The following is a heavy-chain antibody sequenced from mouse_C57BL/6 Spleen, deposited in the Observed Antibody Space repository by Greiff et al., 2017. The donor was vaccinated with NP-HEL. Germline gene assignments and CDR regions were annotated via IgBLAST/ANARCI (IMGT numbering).Heavy chain of an antibody. CDR2: ISSGGDYI. D-gene: IGHD1-1*01. Sequence: EVKLVESGEGLVKPGGSLKLSCAASGFTFSSYAMSWVRQTPEKRLEWVAYISSGGDYIYYADTVKGRFTIPRDNASNTLYLQMSSLKSEDTAMYYCTRDTFYGSSYGYFDVWGTGTTVTVSS. V-gene: IGHV5-9-1*02. CDR3: TRDTFYGSSYGYFDV. CDR1: GFTFSSYA. J-gene: IGHJ1*03.